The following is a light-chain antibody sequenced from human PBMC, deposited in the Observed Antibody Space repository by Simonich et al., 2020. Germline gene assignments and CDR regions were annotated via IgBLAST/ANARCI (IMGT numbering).Light chain of an antibody. CDR3: CSYAGSSTVV. Sequence: QSALTQPASVSGSPGQSIPISCTGNSSDVGSYNLVSWYQQHPGKAPKLMIYEGSKRPSWVSNRFSGSKTGNTASLTISGLQAEDEADYYCCSYAGSSTVVFGGGTKLTVL. CDR2: EGS. CDR1: SSDVGSYNL. V-gene: IGLV2-23*01. J-gene: IGLJ2*01.